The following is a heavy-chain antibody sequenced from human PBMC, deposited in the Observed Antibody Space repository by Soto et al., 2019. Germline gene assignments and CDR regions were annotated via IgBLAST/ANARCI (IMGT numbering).Heavy chain of an antibody. D-gene: IGHD6-6*01. CDR1: GVSVSSGGFP. CDR2: IYHGETT. V-gene: IGHV4-30-2*01. Sequence: QLQLQESGSGLVKPSQTLSLTCAVSGVSVSSGGFPWSWIRQPPGKGLEWIGYIYHGETTYYNPSLESRVTMSIDKSKNQFSLRLTSVTAADTAVYYCARVKQLVPWYFDLWGRGTVVSVSS. CDR3: ARVKQLVPWYFDL. J-gene: IGHJ2*01.